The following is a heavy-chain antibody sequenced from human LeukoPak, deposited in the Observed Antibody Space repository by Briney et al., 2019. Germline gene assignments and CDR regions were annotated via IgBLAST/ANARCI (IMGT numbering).Heavy chain of an antibody. V-gene: IGHV4-39*07. Sequence: SETLSLTCTVSGGSISSSHYYWGWIRQPPGKGLEWIGNIYYSGSTYYNPSLKSRVTISADTSKNQFSLKLSSVTAADTAVYYCATRQLRTAAMNYWGQGTLLTVPS. J-gene: IGHJ4*02. D-gene: IGHD2-2*01. CDR1: GGSISSSHYY. CDR3: ATRQLRTAAMNY. CDR2: IYYSGST.